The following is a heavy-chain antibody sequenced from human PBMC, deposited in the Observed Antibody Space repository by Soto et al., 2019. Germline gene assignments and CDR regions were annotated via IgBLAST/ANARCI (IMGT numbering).Heavy chain of an antibody. CDR3: ARGLPGVLLPGL. Sequence: QVQLVQSGAEVKKPGASVKVSCKASGYTFTSYDINWVRQATGQGLEWMGWMNPNSGNTGFAQKFQGRDTMPRNTSICTAYRELSGLISADTAVYYCARGLPGVLLPGLWAQGTLVTVSA. CDR1: GYTFTSYD. V-gene: IGHV1-8*01. CDR2: MNPNSGNT. D-gene: IGHD2-8*01. J-gene: IGHJ1*01.